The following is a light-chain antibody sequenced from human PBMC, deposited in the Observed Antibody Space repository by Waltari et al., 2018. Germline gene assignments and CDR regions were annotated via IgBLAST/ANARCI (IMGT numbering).Light chain of an antibody. Sequence: QPVLTQSSSTSASLGSSVKLTCTLDSGHSTYIIAWHQQQAGKAPRYLMKLEDSGNYNKGSGCPDRFSGSSAGADRYLAIFNLQSEDEADYYCETWDSNTRVFGGGTKLTVL. CDR2: LEDSGNY. CDR1: SGHSTYI. J-gene: IGLJ3*02. CDR3: ETWDSNTRV. V-gene: IGLV4-60*03.